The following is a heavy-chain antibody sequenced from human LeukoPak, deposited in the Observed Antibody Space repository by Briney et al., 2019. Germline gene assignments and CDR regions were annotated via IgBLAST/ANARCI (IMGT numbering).Heavy chain of an antibody. Sequence: SETLSLTCSVSGGSISSGSYYWSWIRQPPGKGLEWIGYIYYSGSTNYNPSLKSRLTISVDTSKNQFSLKLSSVTAADTAIYYCARCDILTGYFHFGYWGQGTLVTVSS. CDR3: ARCDILTGYFHFGY. CDR1: GGSISSGSYY. D-gene: IGHD3-9*01. CDR2: IYYSGST. V-gene: IGHV4-61*01. J-gene: IGHJ4*02.